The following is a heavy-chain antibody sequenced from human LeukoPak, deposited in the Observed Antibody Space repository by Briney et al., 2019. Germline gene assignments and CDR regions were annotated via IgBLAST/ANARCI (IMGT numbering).Heavy chain of an antibody. CDR2: ISGSGGSI. Sequence: GGSLRLSCAASGFTFISYAMSWVRQAPGKGLEWVSAISGSGGSIHYADSVKGRFTISRDNSKNTLYPQMNTLRAEDTAVYYCAKDEDARPMYFQHWGQGTLVTVSS. CDR3: AKDEDARPMYFQH. D-gene: IGHD2-2*01. V-gene: IGHV3-23*01. J-gene: IGHJ1*01. CDR1: GFTFISYA.